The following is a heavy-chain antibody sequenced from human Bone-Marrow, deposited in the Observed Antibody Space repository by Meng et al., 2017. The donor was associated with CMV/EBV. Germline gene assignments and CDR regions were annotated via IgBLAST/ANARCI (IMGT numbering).Heavy chain of an antibody. CDR2: IIPIFGTA. CDR3: ASLPRHRYYYYYGMDV. Sequence: SVKVSCKASGGTFSSYASSWVRQAPGQGLEWMGGIIPIFGTANYAQKFQGRVTITTDESTSSAYMELSSLRSEDTAVYYCASLPRHRYYYYYGMDVWGQGNTVNVAS. CDR1: GGTFSSYA. J-gene: IGHJ6*02. V-gene: IGHV1-69*05.